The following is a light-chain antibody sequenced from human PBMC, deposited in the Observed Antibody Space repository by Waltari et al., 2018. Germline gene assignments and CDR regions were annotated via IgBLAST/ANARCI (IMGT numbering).Light chain of an antibody. CDR1: SSDVGGYDY. J-gene: IGLJ1*01. CDR3: GSYTSSTTLA. CDR2: DVS. Sequence: QSALTQPASVSGSPGQSITISCTGTSSDVGGYDYVSWYQQHPGKAPKLLLYDVSNRPLEVSHRFAGSKSGNTASLTISGFQADDEAEYYRGSYTSSTTLAFGTGTKGTVL. V-gene: IGLV2-14*03.